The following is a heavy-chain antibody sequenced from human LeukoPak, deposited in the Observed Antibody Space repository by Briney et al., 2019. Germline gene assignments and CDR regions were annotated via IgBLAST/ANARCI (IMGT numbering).Heavy chain of an antibody. V-gene: IGHV3-7*01. Sequence: GGSLRLSCAASGFTFSSYWMSWVRQAPGKGLEWVANIKQDGSEKYYVDSVKGRFTISRDNSKNTLYLQMNSLRAEDTAVYYCAKDLTQEKYYMDVWGKGTTVTISS. J-gene: IGHJ6*03. CDR2: IKQDGSEK. CDR3: AKDLTQEKYYMDV. CDR1: GFTFSSYW. D-gene: IGHD2-21*02.